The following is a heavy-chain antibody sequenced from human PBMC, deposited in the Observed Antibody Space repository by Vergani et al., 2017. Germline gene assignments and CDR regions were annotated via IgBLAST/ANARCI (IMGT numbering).Heavy chain of an antibody. D-gene: IGHD1-14*01. CDR2: IYPGDSDT. CDR3: ARPTFVNLTFFDY. J-gene: IGHJ4*02. Sequence: EVQLVQSGAEVKKPGESLQISCKGSGYSFITHWIGWVRQLPGKGLEWMGIIYPGDSDTRYSPSFQGQVTISADKSISTAYLQWSSLKASDTAMYYCARPTFVNLTFFDYGGQGTLVTVSS. CDR1: GYSFITHW. V-gene: IGHV5-51*01.